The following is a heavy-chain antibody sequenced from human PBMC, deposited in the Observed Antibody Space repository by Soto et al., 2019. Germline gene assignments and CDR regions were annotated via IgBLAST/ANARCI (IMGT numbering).Heavy chain of an antibody. Sequence: PSETLSLTCTVSGGSISSSSYYWGWVRQPPGKGLGWIGNIYYSGSTYYNPSLKSRVTISVDTSKNQFSLKLSSVTAADTAVYYCARRLGVAGPYYYYGMDVWGQGITVTVAS. CDR2: IYYSGST. J-gene: IGHJ6*02. V-gene: IGHV4-39*01. D-gene: IGHD6-19*01. CDR1: GGSISSSSYY. CDR3: ARRLGVAGPYYYYGMDV.